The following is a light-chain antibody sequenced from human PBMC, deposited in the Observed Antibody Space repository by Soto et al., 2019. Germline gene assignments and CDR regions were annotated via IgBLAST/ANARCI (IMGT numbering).Light chain of an antibody. CDR3: QQYDSFSVT. J-gene: IGKJ1*01. V-gene: IGKV1-5*01. Sequence: DIQMTQSPSTLSASVGYRFTITCRASQSLGIWLAWHQQKPGKAPKLLIYDASTLKSGVPSRFSGSGSGTEFTHTISSLQPEDFATYYCQQYDSFSVTFGQGTTGDIK. CDR1: QSLGIW. CDR2: DAS.